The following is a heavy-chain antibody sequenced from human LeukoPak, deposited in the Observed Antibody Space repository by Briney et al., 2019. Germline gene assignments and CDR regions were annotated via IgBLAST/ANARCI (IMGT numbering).Heavy chain of an antibody. D-gene: IGHD6-19*01. CDR1: GFTFSSYE. CDR3: AREIVSAVAGNFDY. V-gene: IGHV3-48*03. Sequence: GGSLRLSCAASGFTFSSYEMNWVRQAPGKGLEWVSYISSSGSTRTYADSVKGRFTISRDNARNSLYLEMNTLRAEDAAVYYCAREIVSAVAGNFDYWGQGTLVTVSS. CDR2: ISSSGSTR. J-gene: IGHJ4*02.